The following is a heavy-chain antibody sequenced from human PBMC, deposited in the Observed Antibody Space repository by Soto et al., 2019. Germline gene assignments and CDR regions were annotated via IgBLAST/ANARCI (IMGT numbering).Heavy chain of an antibody. CDR1: GGSISSGDYY. Sequence: PSETLSLTCTVSGGSISSGDYYWSWIRQPPGKGLEWIGYIYYSGSTYYNPSLKSRVTISVDTSKSQFSLKLSSVTAADTAVYYCTCIFSGGYGYGFYYYGMDVWGQGTTVTVSS. J-gene: IGHJ6*02. V-gene: IGHV4-30-4*01. CDR3: TCIFSGGYGYGFYYYGMDV. CDR2: IYYSGST. D-gene: IGHD5-18*01.